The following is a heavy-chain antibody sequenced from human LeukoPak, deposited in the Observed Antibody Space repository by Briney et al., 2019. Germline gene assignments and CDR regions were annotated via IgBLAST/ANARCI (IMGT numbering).Heavy chain of an antibody. CDR1: GFTFSSYS. V-gene: IGHV3-21*01. J-gene: IGHJ4*02. D-gene: IGHD3-10*01. Sequence: GGSLRLSCAAFGFTFSSYSMNWVRQAPGKGLEWVSSISSSSSYIYYADSVKGRFTISRDNAKNSLYLQMNSLRAEDTAVYYCARGDITMVRGVIITGYFDYWGQGTLVTVSS. CDR3: ARGDITMVRGVIITGYFDY. CDR2: ISSSSSYI.